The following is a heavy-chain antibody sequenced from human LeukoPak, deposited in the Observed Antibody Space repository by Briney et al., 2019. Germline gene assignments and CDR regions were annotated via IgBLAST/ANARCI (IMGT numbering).Heavy chain of an antibody. CDR1: GGSISSYY. CDR3: ARHVNYYDSSGYYLGAFDI. D-gene: IGHD3-22*01. Sequence: SETLSLTCTVSGGSISSYYWSWIRQPPGKGLEWIGYIYYSGSTNYNPSLESRVTISVDTSKNQFSLKLSSVTAADTAVYYCARHVNYYDSSGYYLGAFDIWGQGTMVTVSS. CDR2: IYYSGST. V-gene: IGHV4-59*08. J-gene: IGHJ3*02.